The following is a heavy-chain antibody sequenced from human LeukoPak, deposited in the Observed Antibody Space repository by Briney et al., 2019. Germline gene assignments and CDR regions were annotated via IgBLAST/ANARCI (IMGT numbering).Heavy chain of an antibody. CDR1: GFRFTAYG. CDR2: IWFDGTNE. D-gene: IGHD6-13*01. V-gene: IGHV3-33*01. CDR3: ARDSAGNDY. J-gene: IGHJ4*02. Sequence: GGSLRLSCTTSGFRFTAYGMNWVRQAPGKGLEWVASIWFDGTNEEYVDSVKGRFTISRDNSKDILYLQMSSLRPEDTAVYYCARDSAGNDYWGQGTLVTVSS.